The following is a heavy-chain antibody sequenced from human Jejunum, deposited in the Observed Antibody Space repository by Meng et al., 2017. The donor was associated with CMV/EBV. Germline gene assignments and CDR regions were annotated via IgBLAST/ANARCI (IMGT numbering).Heavy chain of an antibody. D-gene: IGHD3-16*01. Sequence: EVQLGQFGKGSVQPGGSLRLSCAASGFSDSDNYMNWVRLPPGKGLEWVSVINRDGVIVYADSVKGRFIISRDSSRNAVSLQMNNLRVDDTAVYYCARDRGQGGFFDYWGQGALVTVSS. CDR1: GFSDSDNY. J-gene: IGHJ4*02. CDR3: ARDRGQGGFFDY. CDR2: INRDGVI. V-gene: IGHV3-66*01.